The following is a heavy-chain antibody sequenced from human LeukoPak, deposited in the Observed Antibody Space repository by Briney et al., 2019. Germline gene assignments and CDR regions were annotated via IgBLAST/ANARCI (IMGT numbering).Heavy chain of an antibody. CDR3: AQGLQDYYDSRGYFYVME. CDR2: IQYDGSNK. CDR1: GFIFSSYG. V-gene: IGHV3-30*02. J-gene: IGHJ4*02. D-gene: IGHD3-22*01. Sequence: PGGSLRLSCVAPGFIFSSYGMHWVRQAPGKGLEWVAYIQYDGSNKQYADSVKGRFTISRDNSKNTLYLQMNSLRAEDTAIYYCAQGLQDYYDSRGYFYVMEWGQGTPVTVSS.